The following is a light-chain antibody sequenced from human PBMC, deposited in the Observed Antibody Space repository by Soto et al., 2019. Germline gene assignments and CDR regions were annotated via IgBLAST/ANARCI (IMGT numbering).Light chain of an antibody. CDR3: ASWDSSLYGVV. CDR1: SSIIGKNF. V-gene: IGLV1-51*02. J-gene: IGLJ2*01. Sequence: QSVLTQPPSVSAAPGQKVTISCSGSSSIIGKNFVSWYQQFPGTAPKVLIYENNKRLSGIPDRFSGSKSGTSVTLGITGLQTGDEAFYYCASWDSSLYGVVFGGGTKLTVL. CDR2: ENN.